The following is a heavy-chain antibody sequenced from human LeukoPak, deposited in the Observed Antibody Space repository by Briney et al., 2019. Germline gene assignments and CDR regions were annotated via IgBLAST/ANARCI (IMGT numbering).Heavy chain of an antibody. J-gene: IGHJ4*02. CDR2: FSSSSRSI. D-gene: IGHD3-3*01. Sequence: GGSLRLSCAASGFTLSSYSMNWVRQAPGKGREWVSHFSSSSRSIYYADSVKGRFTISRDNAKNSLYLQMNSLRADDTAVYYCARAIFGVVMYFDYWGQGTLVTVSS. V-gene: IGHV3-48*01. CDR3: ARAIFGVVMYFDY. CDR1: GFTLSSYS.